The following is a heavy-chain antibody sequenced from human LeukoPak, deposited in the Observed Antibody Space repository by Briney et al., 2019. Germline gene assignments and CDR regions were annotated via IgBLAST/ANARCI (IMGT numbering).Heavy chain of an antibody. V-gene: IGHV3-23*01. J-gene: IGHJ4*02. Sequence: GGSLRLSCAASGFTFSSYVMSWVRQAPGKGLEWVSGISGSGGTTYNADSVKGRFTISRDNSKNTLYLQMNSLRAEDTAVYYCAKGWARVVVVAATPNYWGQGTLVTVSS. CDR3: AKGWARVVVVAATPNY. CDR2: ISGSGGTT. D-gene: IGHD2-15*01. CDR1: GFTFSSYV.